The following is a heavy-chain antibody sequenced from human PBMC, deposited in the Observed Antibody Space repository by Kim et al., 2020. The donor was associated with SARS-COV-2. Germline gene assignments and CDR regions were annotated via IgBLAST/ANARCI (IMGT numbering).Heavy chain of an antibody. CDR2: ISASGVGT. J-gene: IGHJ4*02. CDR1: GFTFNNYT. D-gene: IGHD1-26*01. V-gene: IGHV3-23*01. Sequence: GGSLRLSCVASGFTFNNYTMTWFRQAPGRGLEWLSTISASGVGTDYIDSVRGRFTISRDNSKNMLYLQMNSLRAEDTAIFYCAKRRDGYYPDDYWGQGTPGTVSS. CDR3: AKRRDGYYPDDY.